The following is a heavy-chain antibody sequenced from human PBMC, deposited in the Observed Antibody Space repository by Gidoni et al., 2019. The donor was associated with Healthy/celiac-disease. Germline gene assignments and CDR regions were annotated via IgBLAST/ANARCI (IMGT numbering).Heavy chain of an antibody. CDR1: GFTFSSYS. V-gene: IGHV3-21*01. D-gene: IGHD1-7*01. CDR3: ASLGTGTLFDY. J-gene: IGHJ4*02. CDR2: ISSSSSYI. Sequence: EVQLVESGGGLVKPGGSLRLSCAASGFTFSSYSLNWVRQAPGKGLEWVSSISSSSSYIYYADSVKGRFTISRDNAKNSLYLQMNSLRAEDTAVYYCASLGTGTLFDYWGQGTLVTVSS.